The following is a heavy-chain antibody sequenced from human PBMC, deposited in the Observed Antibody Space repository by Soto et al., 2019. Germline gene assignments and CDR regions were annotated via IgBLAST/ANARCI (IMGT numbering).Heavy chain of an antibody. V-gene: IGHV4-31*03. D-gene: IGHD2-15*01. CDR1: GGSISSGGYY. Sequence: SETLSLTCTVSGGSISSGGYYWSWLRQHPGKGLEWIGYIYYSGSTYYNPSLKSRVTISVDTSKNQFSLKLSSVTAADTAVYYCASWVGYCSGGSCPENAFDIWGQGTMVTVSS. CDR2: IYYSGST. J-gene: IGHJ3*02. CDR3: ASWVGYCSGGSCPENAFDI.